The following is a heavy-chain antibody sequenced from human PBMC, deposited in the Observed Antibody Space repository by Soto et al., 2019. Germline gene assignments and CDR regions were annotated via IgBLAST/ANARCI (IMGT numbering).Heavy chain of an antibody. CDR1: GFIFSDHA. Sequence: QVPLVESGGGVVQPGGSLRLSCAASGFIFSDHAMHWFRQAPGKGLEWVTVISNDGSRKFYAESLKGRLTISRDNLKSRLSLQMDSLRNEDTAFYFGAVDVGVGGGVGTPVHWGQGTVVTVSS. J-gene: IGHJ4*02. CDR2: ISNDGSRK. D-gene: IGHD2-2*01. CDR3: AVDVGVGGGVGTPVH. V-gene: IGHV3-30-3*01.